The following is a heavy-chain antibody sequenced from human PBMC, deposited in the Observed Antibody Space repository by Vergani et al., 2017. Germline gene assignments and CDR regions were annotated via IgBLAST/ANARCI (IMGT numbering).Heavy chain of an antibody. D-gene: IGHD1-26*01. CDR3: ARDSGSYYPLDY. V-gene: IGHV4-38-2*02. J-gene: IGHJ4*02. CDR2: IYHSGST. Sequence: QVQLQESGPGLVKHSETLSLTCTVSGFFISSGYYWGGIWQPPGKGLEWIGSIYHSGSTYYNPSLKSRVTISVDTSKNQFSLRLSSVTAADTAVYYCARDSGSYYPLDYWGQGTLVTVSS. CDR1: GFFISSGYY.